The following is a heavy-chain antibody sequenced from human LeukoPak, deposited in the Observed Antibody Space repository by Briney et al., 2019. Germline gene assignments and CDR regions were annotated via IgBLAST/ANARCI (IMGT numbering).Heavy chain of an antibody. J-gene: IGHJ4*02. V-gene: IGHV4-34*01. CDR2: INHSGST. D-gene: IGHD3-10*01. Sequence: SETLSLTCAVYGGSFSGYYWSWIRQPPGKGLEWIGEINHSGSTNYNPSLKSRVTISVDTSKNQFSLKLSSVTAADTAVYYCATFGELLATDYWGQGTLVTVSS. CDR1: GGSFSGYY. CDR3: ATFGELLATDY.